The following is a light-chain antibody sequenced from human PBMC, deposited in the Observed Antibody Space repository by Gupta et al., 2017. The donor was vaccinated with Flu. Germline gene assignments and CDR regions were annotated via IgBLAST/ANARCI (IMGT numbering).Light chain of an antibody. Sequence: QSVLTQPPSVSAAPGQKVTISCPGSSSNLGNNYVSWYQQLPGTAPKLLIYDNNKRPSGIPDRFSGSKSSTSATLGIIGLQTGDEADYYCATWDTNLSVGVFGGGTKLTVL. V-gene: IGLV1-51*01. CDR3: ATWDTNLSVGV. J-gene: IGLJ3*02. CDR2: DNN. CDR1: SSNLGNNY.